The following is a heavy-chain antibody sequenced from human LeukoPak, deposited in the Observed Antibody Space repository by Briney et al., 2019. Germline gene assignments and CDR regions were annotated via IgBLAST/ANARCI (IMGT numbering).Heavy chain of an antibody. J-gene: IGHJ6*02. CDR1: GYTFTSYG. CDR2: ISAYNGNT. V-gene: IGHV1-18*01. Sequence: ASVKVSCKASGYTFTSYGISWVRQAPGQGLEWMGWISAYNGNTNYAQKFQGRVTMTTDTSTNTAYMELRSLKSDDTAMYYCARGYYDSGGYYYYYYGMDVWGQGTTVTVSS. D-gene: IGHD3-22*01. CDR3: ARGYYDSGGYYYYYYGMDV.